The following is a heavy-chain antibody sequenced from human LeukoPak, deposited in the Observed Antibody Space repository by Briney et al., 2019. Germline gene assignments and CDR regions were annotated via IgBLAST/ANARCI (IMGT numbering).Heavy chain of an antibody. CDR3: AKDHLPGIVVADRDY. J-gene: IGHJ4*02. Sequence: GGSLRLSWAAAGFTFNRYGMSWVRQAPRKGLEWVSAISGSGGTTYYADSVKGRFTISRDNSKNTLYLQINSLRDEDTAVYYCAKDHLPGIVVADRDYWGQGTLVTVSS. V-gene: IGHV3-23*01. CDR1: GFTFNRYG. CDR2: ISGSGGTT. D-gene: IGHD6-19*01.